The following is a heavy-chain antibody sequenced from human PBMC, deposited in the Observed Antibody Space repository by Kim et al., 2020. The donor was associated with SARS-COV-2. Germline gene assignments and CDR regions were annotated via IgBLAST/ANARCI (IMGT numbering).Heavy chain of an antibody. Sequence: GGSLRLSCAASGFTVSSNYMTWVRQAPGKGLEWVSLIFSDGSAYYADSVKGRFTISRDNSKNTLYLQVNSLRVEDTAVYYCAREGGGFGPWPVRGYWGQG. CDR2: IFSDGSA. CDR3: AREGGGFGPWPVRGY. J-gene: IGHJ4*02. D-gene: IGHD6-19*01. CDR1: GFTVSSNY. V-gene: IGHV3-66*01.